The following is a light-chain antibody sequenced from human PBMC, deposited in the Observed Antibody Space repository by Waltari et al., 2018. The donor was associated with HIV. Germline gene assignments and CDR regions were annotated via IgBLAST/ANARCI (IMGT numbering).Light chain of an antibody. V-gene: IGLV2-8*01. Sequence: QSALTQPPSASGSPGQSVTISWTGTSSDVGGYNFVSWYQQHPGKAPKLMIFEVTKRPSGVPARFSGSKTGNTASLTVSGLQADDEADYYCSSYAGGNNLVFGGGTKLTVL. CDR2: EVT. CDR3: SSYAGGNNLV. J-gene: IGLJ2*01. CDR1: SSDVGGYNF.